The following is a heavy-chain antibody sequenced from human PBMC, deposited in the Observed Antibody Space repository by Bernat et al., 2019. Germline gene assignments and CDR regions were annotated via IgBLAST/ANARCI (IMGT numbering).Heavy chain of an antibody. V-gene: IGHV1-18*01. J-gene: IGHJ6*02. CDR2: ISAYNGNT. CDR1: GYTFTSYG. Sequence: QVQLVQSGAEVKKPGASVKVSCKASGYTFTSYGISWVRQAPGQGLEWMGWISAYNGNTNYAQKLQGRVTMTTDTSTSSAYMELRSLRSDDTAVYYCARGKESMVRGPRYYYGMDVWGQGTTVTVSS. CDR3: ARGKESMVRGPRYYYGMDV. D-gene: IGHD3-10*01.